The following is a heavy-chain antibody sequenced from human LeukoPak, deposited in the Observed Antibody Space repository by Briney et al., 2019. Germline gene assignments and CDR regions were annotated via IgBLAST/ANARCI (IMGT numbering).Heavy chain of an antibody. V-gene: IGHV3-74*01. Sequence: GGSLRLSCAASGFTFSSYWMHWVRQAPGKGLVWVSRINSDGSSTSYADSVKGRFTISRDNAKNTLYLQMNSLRAEDTAVYYCEKPDPGGTFYYQGGQGTLVTVPS. CDR2: INSDGSST. CDR1: GFTFSSYW. J-gene: IGHJ4*02. CDR3: EKPDPGGTFYYQ. D-gene: IGHD3/OR15-3a*01.